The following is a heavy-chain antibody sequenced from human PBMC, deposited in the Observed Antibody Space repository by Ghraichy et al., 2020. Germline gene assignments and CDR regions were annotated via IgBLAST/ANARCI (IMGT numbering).Heavy chain of an antibody. CDR2: IVVGSGNT. V-gene: IGHV1-58*01. CDR3: AAEVEMATIWFDP. Sequence: KVSCKASGFTFTSSAVQWVRQARGQRLEWIGWIVVGSGNTNYAQKFQERVTITRDMSTSTAYMELSSLRSEDTAVYYCAAEVEMATIWFDPWGQGTLVTVSS. J-gene: IGHJ5*02. D-gene: IGHD5-24*01. CDR1: GFTFTSSA.